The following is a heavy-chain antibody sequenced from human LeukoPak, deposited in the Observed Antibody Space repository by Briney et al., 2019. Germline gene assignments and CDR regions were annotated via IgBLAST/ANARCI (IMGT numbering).Heavy chain of an antibody. J-gene: IGHJ4*02. CDR3: AKDLRYSSSWSYFDY. V-gene: IGHV3-23*01. D-gene: IGHD6-13*01. CDR1: GFPFSRFA. Sequence: GGSLRLSCAASGFPFSRFAMTWVRQAPGKGLEWVSAISGSGGSTYYADSVKGRFTISRDNSKNTLYLQMNSLRAEDTAVYYCAKDLRYSSSWSYFDYWGQGTLVTVSS. CDR2: ISGSGGST.